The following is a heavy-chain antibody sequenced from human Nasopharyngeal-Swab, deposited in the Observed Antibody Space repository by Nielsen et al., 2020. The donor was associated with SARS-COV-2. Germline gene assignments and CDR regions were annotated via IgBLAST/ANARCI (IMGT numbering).Heavy chain of an antibody. J-gene: IGHJ4*02. CDR1: GFTFSSYG. CDR2: ISYDGSNK. Sequence: GESLKISCAASGFTFSSYGMHWVRQAPGKGLEWVAVISYDGSNKDYRDSVKGRFTISRDNSKNTLYLQMNSLRAEDTAVYYCANRPLGDYDYVWGSYRIKDFDYWGQGTLVTVSS. V-gene: IGHV3-30*18. D-gene: IGHD3-16*02. CDR3: ANRPLGDYDYVWGSYRIKDFDY.